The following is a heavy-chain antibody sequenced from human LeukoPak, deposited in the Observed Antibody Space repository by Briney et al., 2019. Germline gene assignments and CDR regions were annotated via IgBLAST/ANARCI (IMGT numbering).Heavy chain of an antibody. CDR1: AGSINSGDYY. D-gene: IGHD3-22*01. J-gene: IGHJ3*02. CDR3: ARGIGTSYDSSRDAFDI. Sequence: KTSQTLSLTCTVSAGSINSGDYYWRWIRQPAGKGLEWIGRIYSPGTNYNYHPSVKSRVTISIDTSKNQFSLKLTSVTAADTAVYYCARGIGTSYDSSRDAFDIWGQGTMVTVSS. V-gene: IGHV4-61*02. CDR2: IYSPGT.